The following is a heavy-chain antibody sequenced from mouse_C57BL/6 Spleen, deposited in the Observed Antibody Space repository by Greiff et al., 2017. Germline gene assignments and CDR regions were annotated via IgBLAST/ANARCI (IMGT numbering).Heavy chain of an antibody. Sequence: EVQLQQSVAELVRPGASVKLSCTASGFNIKNTYMHWVKQRPEQGLEWIGRIDPANGNTKYAPKFKGKATMTADTSSNTAYLQLSSLTSEDTAIYYCARDYDYDLYAMDYWGQGTSVTVSS. V-gene: IGHV14-3*01. CDR1: GFNIKNTY. J-gene: IGHJ4*01. D-gene: IGHD2-4*01. CDR2: IDPANGNT. CDR3: ARDYDYDLYAMDY.